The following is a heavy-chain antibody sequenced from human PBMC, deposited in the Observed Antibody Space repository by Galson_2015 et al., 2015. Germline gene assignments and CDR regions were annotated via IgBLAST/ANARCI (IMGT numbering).Heavy chain of an antibody. CDR1: GLTFSSYA. Sequence: SLRLSCAASGLTFSSYAMLWVRQAPGKGLEWVAVISYDGSNKYYADSVKGRFTISRDNSKNTLYLQMNSLRAEDTAVYYCARDPTDYAGFGVSGDYYYYYGMDVWGQGTTVTVSS. CDR3: ARDPTDYAGFGVSGDYYYYYGMDV. J-gene: IGHJ6*02. CDR2: ISYDGSNK. D-gene: IGHD3-3*01. V-gene: IGHV3-30-3*01.